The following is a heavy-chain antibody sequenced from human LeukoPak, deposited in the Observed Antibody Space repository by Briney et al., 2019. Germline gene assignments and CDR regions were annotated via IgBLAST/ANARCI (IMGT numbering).Heavy chain of an antibody. CDR3: GKEFSSGWFF. J-gene: IGHJ4*02. CDR2: IDSSGDYT. V-gene: IGHV3-23*01. D-gene: IGHD6-13*01. CDR1: GFTFSTHA. Sequence: GGSLRLSCAASGFTFSTHAMTWVRQAPGRGLEWVSSIDSSGDYTFYADSVKGRFTISRDNSKDTLYLQLSGLRAEDTAIYYCGKEFSSGWFFWGQGTLVSVSS.